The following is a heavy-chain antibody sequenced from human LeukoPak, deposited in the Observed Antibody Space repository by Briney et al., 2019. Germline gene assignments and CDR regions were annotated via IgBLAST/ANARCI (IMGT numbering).Heavy chain of an antibody. D-gene: IGHD2-8*01. J-gene: IGHJ4*02. Sequence: TSETLSLTCTVSGGSISSGSYHWSWIRQPAGKGLEWIGRIYTSGSTNYNPSLKSRVTISVDTSKNQFSLKLSSVTAADTAVYYCAREDGVQTFDYWGQGTLVTVSS. V-gene: IGHV4-61*02. CDR1: GGSISSGSYH. CDR3: AREDGVQTFDY. CDR2: IYTSGST.